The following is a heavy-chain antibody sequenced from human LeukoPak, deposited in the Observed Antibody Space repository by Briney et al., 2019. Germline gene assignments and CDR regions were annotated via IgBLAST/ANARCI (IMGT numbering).Heavy chain of an antibody. CDR3: AKGGSSGWYVSNWFDP. CDR1: GFTYSNYV. V-gene: IGHV3-23*01. Sequence: PGGSLRLSCAASGFTYSNYVMSWVRQVPGKGLEWVSTISGSGDSSYYADSVKGRFTVSRDNSKSTLYVQMNSLSVEDTAVYYCAKGGSSGWYVSNWFDPWGQGTLVTVSS. D-gene: IGHD6-19*01. J-gene: IGHJ5*02. CDR2: ISGSGDSS.